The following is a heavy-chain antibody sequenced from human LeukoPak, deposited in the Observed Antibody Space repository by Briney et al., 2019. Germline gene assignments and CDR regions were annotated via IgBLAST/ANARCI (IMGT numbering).Heavy chain of an antibody. CDR1: GDSLNRIDSY. CDR3: ARQSRLGVRFLL. CDR2: IYYSGST. Sequence: SETQTLLCTVSGDSLNRIDSYWAWIRQPPGKGLEWIGSIYYSGSTYHNPSLKSRVTISVDTSQHQFSVELTSVTAADTAVYSCARQSRLGVRFLLWRQGTLVTVSS. J-gene: IGHJ4*02. V-gene: IGHV4-39*01. D-gene: IGHD3-3*01.